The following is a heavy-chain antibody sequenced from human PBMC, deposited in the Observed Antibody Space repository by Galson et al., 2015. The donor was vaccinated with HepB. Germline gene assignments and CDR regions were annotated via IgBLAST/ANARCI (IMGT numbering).Heavy chain of an antibody. Sequence: SETLSLTCTVSGGSISSYYWSWIRQPPGKGLEWIGYVYSSGDTNYNPSLKSRVTMSVDTSKNQFSLELTSVTAADTAVYYCARARKDYYDNNWLLDLDYWGQGTLVTVSS. CDR1: GGSISSYY. CDR3: ARARKDYYDNNWLLDLDY. CDR2: VYSSGDT. D-gene: IGHD3-22*01. V-gene: IGHV4-59*01. J-gene: IGHJ4*02.